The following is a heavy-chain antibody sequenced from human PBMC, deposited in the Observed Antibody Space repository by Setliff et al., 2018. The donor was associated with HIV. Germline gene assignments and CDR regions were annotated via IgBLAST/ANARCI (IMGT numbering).Heavy chain of an antibody. Sequence: SETLSLTCTVSGDPISSYSWNWIRQSPGGGLEWIGFIFSSGSTKYNPSLQSRVTMSIDTSKNQFSLRLTSVTAADTAVYYCARRSPGGGYYMDVWGKGTTVTVSS. CDR2: IFSSGST. CDR3: ARRSPGGGYYMDV. J-gene: IGHJ6*03. V-gene: IGHV4-4*09. D-gene: IGHD3-16*01. CDR1: GDPISSYS.